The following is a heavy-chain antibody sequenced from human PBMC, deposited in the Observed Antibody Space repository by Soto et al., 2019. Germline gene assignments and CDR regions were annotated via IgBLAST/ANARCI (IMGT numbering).Heavy chain of an antibody. V-gene: IGHV3-64*01. CDR2: LTNNGGTT. CDR3: ARRSSSWYFDY. J-gene: IGHJ4*02. D-gene: IGHD6-13*01. Sequence: GSLRLSCVASGFTFSTYAMHWVRQAPGKGLEYVSALTNNGGTTYYASSVKGRFTISRDNSKNTLYLQMGSLRAEDMAVYYCARRSSSWYFDYWGQGT. CDR1: GFTFSTYA.